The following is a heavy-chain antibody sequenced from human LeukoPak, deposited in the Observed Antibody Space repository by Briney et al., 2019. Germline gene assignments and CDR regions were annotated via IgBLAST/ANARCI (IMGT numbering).Heavy chain of an antibody. V-gene: IGHV1-69*05. J-gene: IGHJ4*02. CDR2: TIPIFGTA. D-gene: IGHD2-2*01. CDR3: AREEYRSTSRKYYFDY. Sequence: SVKVSCKASGGTFSSYAISWVRQAPGQGLEWMGGTIPIFGTANYAQKFQGRATITTDESTSTAYMELSSLRSEDTAVYYCAREEYRSTSRKYYFDYWGQGTLVTVSS. CDR1: GGTFSSYA.